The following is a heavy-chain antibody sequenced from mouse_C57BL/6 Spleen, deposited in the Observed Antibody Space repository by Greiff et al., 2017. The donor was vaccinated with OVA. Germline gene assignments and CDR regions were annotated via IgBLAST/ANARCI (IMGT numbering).Heavy chain of an antibody. Sequence: VQLQRSGAELVRPGASVTLSCKASGYTFTDYEMHWVKQTPVHGLEWIGAIDPETGGTAYNQKFKGKAILTADKSSSTAYMELRSLTSEDSAVYYCTRGGGSNYWGQGTTLTVSS. V-gene: IGHV1-15*01. CDR2: IDPETGGT. CDR3: TRGGGSNY. J-gene: IGHJ2*01. D-gene: IGHD1-3*01. CDR1: GYTFTDYE.